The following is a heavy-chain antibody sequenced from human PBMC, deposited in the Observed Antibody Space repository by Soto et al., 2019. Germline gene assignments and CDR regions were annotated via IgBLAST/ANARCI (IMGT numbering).Heavy chain of an antibody. CDR1: GFTFSSYA. D-gene: IGHD4-17*01. CDR2: IGGSGGSS. Sequence: EVQLLESGGGLVQPGGSLRLSCAASGFTFSSYAMSWVRQAPGKGLEWVSAIGGSGGSSYYADSVKGRFTISRDNSKNTLYLQMNSLRAEDTAVYYCAKDSVAMVTNEYDFDYWGQGTLVTVSS. V-gene: IGHV3-23*01. CDR3: AKDSVAMVTNEYDFDY. J-gene: IGHJ4*02.